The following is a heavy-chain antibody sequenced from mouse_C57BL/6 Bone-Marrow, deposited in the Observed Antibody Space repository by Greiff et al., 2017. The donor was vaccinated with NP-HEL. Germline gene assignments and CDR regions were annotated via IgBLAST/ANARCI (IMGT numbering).Heavy chain of an antibody. V-gene: IGHV2-9-1*01. CDR2: IWTGGGT. CDR1: GFSLTSYA. CDR3: ARNRDGYYVGYFDV. D-gene: IGHD2-3*01. Sequence: VKLEESGPGLVAPSQSLSITCTVSGFSLTSYAISWVRQPPGKGLEWLGVIWTGGGTNYNSALKSRLSISKDNSKSQVFLKMNSLQTDDTARYYCARNRDGYYVGYFDVWGTGTTVTVSS. J-gene: IGHJ1*03.